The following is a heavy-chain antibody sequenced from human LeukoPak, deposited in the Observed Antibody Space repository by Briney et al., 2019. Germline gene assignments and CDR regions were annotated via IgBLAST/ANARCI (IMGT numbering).Heavy chain of an antibody. CDR3: ARGYSGYFYY. V-gene: IGHV3-74*01. D-gene: IGHD5-12*01. J-gene: IGHJ4*02. CDR2: IDGDGSST. CDR1: GFTFSRYW. Sequence: GWSLRLSCAASGFTFSRYWMQWVRQAPGKGLVWVSRIDGDGSSTNYADSVKGRFTISRDNAKNTLYLQMNSLRAEDTAVYYCARGYSGYFYYWGQGTLVTVSS.